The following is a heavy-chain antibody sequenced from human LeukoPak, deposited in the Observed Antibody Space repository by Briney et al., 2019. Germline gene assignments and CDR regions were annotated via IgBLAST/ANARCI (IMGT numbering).Heavy chain of an antibody. Sequence: ASVKVSCKASGYTFTKYDINRVRQATGQGLEWMGWMNPNRGNTGYAQKFQGRVTMTRNTSISTAYMELSSMTSKDTAVYYCARGLRYCSSTSCRDYWGQGTLVTVSS. V-gene: IGHV1-8*01. CDR2: MNPNRGNT. J-gene: IGHJ4*02. D-gene: IGHD2-2*01. CDR3: ARGLRYCSSTSCRDY. CDR1: GYTFTKYD.